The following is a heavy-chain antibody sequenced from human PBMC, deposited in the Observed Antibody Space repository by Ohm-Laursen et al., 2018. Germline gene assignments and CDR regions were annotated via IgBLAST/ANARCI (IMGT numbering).Heavy chain of an antibody. J-gene: IGHJ3*02. V-gene: IGHV1-8*01. D-gene: IGHD3-22*01. CDR1: GYTFTSYD. Sequence: ASVKVSCKASGYTFTSYDINWVRQATGQGLEWMGWMNPNSGNTGYAQKFQGRVTMTRNTSISTAYMELSSLRSEDTAVYYCARGMVIIDAFDIWGQGTMVTVSS. CDR2: MNPNSGNT. CDR3: ARGMVIIDAFDI.